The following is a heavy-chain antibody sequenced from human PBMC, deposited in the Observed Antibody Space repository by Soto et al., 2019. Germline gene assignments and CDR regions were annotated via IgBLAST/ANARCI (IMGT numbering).Heavy chain of an antibody. V-gene: IGHV4-4*02. CDR2: IYHSGST. D-gene: IGHD2-2*01. CDR3: EKSSREGYNPLDL. CDR1: GGTISSSNW. Sequence: SETLSLTCAGSGGTISSSNWWSWVRQPPGKGLEWIGEIYHSGSTNYNPSLKRRVTISVDKSKNQFSLKLSSVTAADTAVYYCEKSSREGYNPLDLWGQGTLAHVSS. J-gene: IGHJ5*02.